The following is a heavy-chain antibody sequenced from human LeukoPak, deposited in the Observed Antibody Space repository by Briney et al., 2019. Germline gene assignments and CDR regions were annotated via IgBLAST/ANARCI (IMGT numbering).Heavy chain of an antibody. CDR2: ISYDGNTK. J-gene: IGHJ5*02. CDR1: GFTVSSAY. D-gene: IGHD6-19*01. V-gene: IGHV3-30*03. Sequence: GGSLRLSCAASGFTVSSAYMSWVRQAPDKGLEWVAIISYDGNTKYYVDSVKGRFTISRDNSKNTLYLQMDSLRAEDTAVYYCARHSSRWYDGGINWFDPWGQGTLVTVSS. CDR3: ARHSSRWYDGGINWFDP.